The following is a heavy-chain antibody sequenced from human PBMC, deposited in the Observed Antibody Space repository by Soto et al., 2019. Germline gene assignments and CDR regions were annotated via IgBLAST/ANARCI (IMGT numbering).Heavy chain of an antibody. V-gene: IGHV6-1*01. Sequence: SPTLSLTCAISGDSVSSNSAAWNWIRQSPSRGLEWLGRTYYRSKWYNDYAVSVKSRITINPDTSKNQFSLQLNSVTPEDTAVYYCAREDRIAAAGPYYYYGMDVWGQGTTVTVSS. D-gene: IGHD6-13*01. CDR1: GDSVSSNSAA. CDR2: TYYRSKWYN. J-gene: IGHJ6*02. CDR3: AREDRIAAAGPYYYYGMDV.